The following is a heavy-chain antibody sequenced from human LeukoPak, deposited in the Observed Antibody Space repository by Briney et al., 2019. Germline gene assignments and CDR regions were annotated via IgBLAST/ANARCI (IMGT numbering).Heavy chain of an antibody. CDR3: ARDSKRCSGDY. V-gene: IGHV3-48*04. CDR1: GFTFSSYS. Sequence: GGSLRLSCSASGFTFSSYSMNWVRQAPGKGLEWVSYISSSSSTIYYADSVKGRFTISRDNAKNSLYLQMNSLRAEDTAVYYCARDSKRCSGDYWGQGTLVTVSS. CDR2: ISSSSSTI. J-gene: IGHJ4*02. D-gene: IGHD4/OR15-4a*01.